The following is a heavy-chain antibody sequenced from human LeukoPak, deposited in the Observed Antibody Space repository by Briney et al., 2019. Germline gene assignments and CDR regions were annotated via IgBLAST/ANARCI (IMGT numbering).Heavy chain of an antibody. D-gene: IGHD1-26*01. V-gene: IGHV3-7*01. CDR1: GFTFRDYW. CDR2: IKKDGSEK. CDR3: ARDSLSGSYIN. J-gene: IGHJ4*02. Sequence: GGSLRLSCAASGFTFRDYWMSWVRQAPGKGLEWVANIKKDGSEKSYVDSVKGRFTISRDNAKNSLDLQMNSLRAEDTAVYYCARDSLSGSYINWGQGTLVTVSS.